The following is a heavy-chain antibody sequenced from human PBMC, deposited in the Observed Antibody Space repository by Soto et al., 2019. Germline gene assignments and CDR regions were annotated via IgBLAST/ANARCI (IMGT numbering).Heavy chain of an antibody. CDR2: ISYDGSNK. J-gene: IGHJ4*02. V-gene: IGHV3-30*03. CDR3: ARSGDNFNVLDY. CDR1: GFTFSSYG. Sequence: GGSLRLSCAASGFTFSSYGMHWVRQAPGKGLEWVAVISYDGSNKYYADSVKGRFTISRDNANNSLYLEMNSLRVEDTAVYYCARSGDNFNVLDYWGQGTPVTVSS. D-gene: IGHD1-1*01.